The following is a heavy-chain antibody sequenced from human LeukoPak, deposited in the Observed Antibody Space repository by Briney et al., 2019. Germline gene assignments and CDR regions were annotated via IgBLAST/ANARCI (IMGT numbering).Heavy chain of an antibody. V-gene: IGHV3-7*01. CDR3: ARGRALYSSGWYPYYYMDV. J-gene: IGHJ6*03. CDR1: GFTFSSYW. Sequence: PGGSLRLSCAASGFTFSSYWMSWVRQAPGKGLEWVANINQDGSDKYYVDSVKGRFTISRDNAKNTLYLQMNSLRAEDTAVYYCARGRALYSSGWYPYYYMDVWGKGTTVTVSS. CDR2: INQDGSDK. D-gene: IGHD6-19*01.